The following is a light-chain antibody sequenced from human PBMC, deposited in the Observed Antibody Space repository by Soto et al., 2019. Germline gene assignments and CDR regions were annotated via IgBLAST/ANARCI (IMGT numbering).Light chain of an antibody. Sequence: EIVLTQSPDTLSLSPGERATLSCRASQSVSSSLAWYQQKPGQAPRLLIYDASKRATGIPARFSGSGSGTDFTLTISSLEPEDFAVYNCQQRSNWPPEVTFGPGTKVDIK. CDR3: QQRSNWPPEVT. V-gene: IGKV3-11*01. CDR1: QSVSSS. J-gene: IGKJ3*01. CDR2: DAS.